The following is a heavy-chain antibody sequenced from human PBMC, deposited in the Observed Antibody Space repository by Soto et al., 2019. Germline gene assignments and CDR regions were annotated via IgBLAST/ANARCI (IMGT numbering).Heavy chain of an antibody. V-gene: IGHV4-39*01. CDR3: ATTADH. J-gene: IGHJ4*02. CDR1: GGSISRSSYY. Sequence: QLQLQESGPGLVKPSETLSLTCTVSGGSISRSSYYWSWIRQPPGKGLEWIGSVYYSGTTHYSPSLKSRVTMSVDTSKNQFSLKLTSVIAADTAVYYCATTADHWGQGTLVTVSS. D-gene: IGHD2-21*02. CDR2: VYYSGTT.